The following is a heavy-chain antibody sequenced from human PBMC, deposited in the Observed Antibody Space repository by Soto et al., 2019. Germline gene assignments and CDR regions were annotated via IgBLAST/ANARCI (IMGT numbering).Heavy chain of an antibody. CDR2: IYYSGST. V-gene: IGHV4-31*03. J-gene: IGHJ6*02. D-gene: IGHD6-6*01. Sequence: PSETLSLTCTVSGGSISSGGYYWSWIRQHPGKGLEWIGYIYYSGSTYYNPSLKSRVTISVDTSKNQFSLKLSSVTAADTAVYYCARDRGSSSATYYYYGMDVWGQGTTVTVS. CDR1: GGSISSGGYY. CDR3: ARDRGSSSATYYYYGMDV.